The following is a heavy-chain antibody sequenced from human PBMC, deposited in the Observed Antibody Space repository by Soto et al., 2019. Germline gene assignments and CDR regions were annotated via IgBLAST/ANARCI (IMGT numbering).Heavy chain of an antibody. V-gene: IGHV1-69*08. CDR1: RGPFSSHT. J-gene: IGHJ2*01. CDR3: ARPDFGDYSYFEL. CDR2: IIPALGTT. Sequence: QDQLVQSGAEVKKPGSSVKVSCKAFRGPFSSHTFSWVRQAPGQGLEWMGRIIPALGTTTYAQKFHGRVTITADESVTTLYMELNSLRTEDTAVYYCARPDFGDYSYFELWGRGTLVTVSS. D-gene: IGHD4-17*01.